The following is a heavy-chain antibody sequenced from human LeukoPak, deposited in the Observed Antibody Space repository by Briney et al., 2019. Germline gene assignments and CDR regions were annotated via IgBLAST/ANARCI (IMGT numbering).Heavy chain of an antibody. D-gene: IGHD3-10*01. V-gene: IGHV3-7*03. CDR3: ARGPLFGEFKGFDP. CDR2: IKQDGSEK. CDR1: GFTFSSYW. J-gene: IGHJ5*02. Sequence: PGGSLRLSCAACGFTFSSYWMSWVRQAPGKGLEWVANIKQDGSEKYYVDSVKGRFTISRDNAKKSLYLQMNSLRAEDTALYHCARGPLFGEFKGFDPWGQGTLVTVSS.